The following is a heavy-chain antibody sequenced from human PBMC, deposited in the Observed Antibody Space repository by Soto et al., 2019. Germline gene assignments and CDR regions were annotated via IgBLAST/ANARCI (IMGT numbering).Heavy chain of an antibody. V-gene: IGHV6-1*01. CDR2: TYHRSKWDN. D-gene: IGHD3-16*01. CDR3: AREGTIGGGDFDY. CDR1: GDSVSSNSVA. Sequence: QVQLQQSGPGLVKPSQTLSLTCAISGDSVSSNSVAWNWIRQSPSRGLEWLGRTYHRSKWDNDSALSVKSRLTINPDTSKNQFSLQLSSVTPEDTAVYHCAREGTIGGGDFDYWGQGTPVTVSS. J-gene: IGHJ4*02.